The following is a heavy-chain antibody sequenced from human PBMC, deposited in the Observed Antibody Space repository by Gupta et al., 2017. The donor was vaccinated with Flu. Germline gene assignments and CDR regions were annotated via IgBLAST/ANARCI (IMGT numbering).Heavy chain of an antibody. V-gene: IGHV4-34*01. J-gene: IGHJ5*02. CDR1: GGSFSGFH. CDR3: ARVGLEEAPSGSHSMKRHWFDP. Sequence: QVQLQQWGTGLLKPSETLSLTCGAYGGSFSGFHWSWSRQPPGRGLGWIGETDHSGSATYNPSFKSRVTISLDTSMNQIFLKLTSVTAADTAVYYCARVGLEEAPSGSHSMKRHWFDPWGQGTLVTVSS. D-gene: IGHD3-10*01. CDR2: TDHSGSA.